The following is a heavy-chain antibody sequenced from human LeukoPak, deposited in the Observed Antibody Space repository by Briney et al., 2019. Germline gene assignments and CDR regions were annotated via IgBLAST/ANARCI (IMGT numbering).Heavy chain of an antibody. V-gene: IGHV3-30*18. Sequence: GRSLRLSCAASGFTFSSYGMHWVRQAPGKGLEWVAVISYDGSNKYYEDSVKGRFTISRDNSKNTLYLQMNSLRAEDTAVYYCAKALITMVRGVIIPYVSYYYGMDVWGQGTTVTVSS. D-gene: IGHD3-10*01. CDR1: GFTFSSYG. CDR3: AKALITMVRGVIIPYVSYYYGMDV. J-gene: IGHJ6*02. CDR2: ISYDGSNK.